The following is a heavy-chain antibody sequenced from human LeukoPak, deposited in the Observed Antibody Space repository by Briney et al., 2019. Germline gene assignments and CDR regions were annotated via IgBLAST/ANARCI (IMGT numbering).Heavy chain of an antibody. J-gene: IGHJ4*02. CDR3: AKGPPLTKRGYFDY. Sequence: GGSLRLSCAASGFTFSSYGMSWVRQAPGEGLEWVSAISGDGATTYYADSVKGRFTISRDNSKNTLYLQMNSLRAEDTALYYCAKGPPLTKRGYFDYWGQGALVTVSS. D-gene: IGHD4-11*01. CDR2: ISGDGATT. CDR1: GFTFSSYG. V-gene: IGHV3-23*01.